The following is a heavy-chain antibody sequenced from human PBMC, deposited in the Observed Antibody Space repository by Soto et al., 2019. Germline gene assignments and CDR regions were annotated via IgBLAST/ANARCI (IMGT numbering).Heavy chain of an antibody. CDR3: ARAACSTTSCYHD. CDR1: GGSFRGYY. V-gene: IGHV4-34*01. J-gene: IGHJ6*02. D-gene: IGHD2-2*01. Sequence: KTSETLSLTGAVYGGSFRGYYWSWIRQPPGKGLEWIGEINHYVSTNQNPSLKSRVTLSIDTSKNQFSLKLSSVTAADTAVYYCARAACSTTSCYHDWGQGTRVTVSS. CDR2: INHYVST.